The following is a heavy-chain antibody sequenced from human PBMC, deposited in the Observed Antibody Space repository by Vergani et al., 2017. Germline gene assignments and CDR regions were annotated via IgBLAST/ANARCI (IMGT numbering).Heavy chain of an antibody. CDR3: AKTIFGVVTIPYFDY. J-gene: IGHJ4*02. CDR1: GFTFSSYG. V-gene: IGHV3-30*18. Sequence: VQLVESGGGLVKPGGSLRLSCAASGFTFSSYGMHWVRQAPGKGLEWVAVISYDGSNKYYADSVKGRFTISRDNSKNTLYLQMNSLRAEDTAVYYCAKTIFGVVTIPYFDYWGQGTLVTVSS. CDR2: ISYDGSNK. D-gene: IGHD3-3*01.